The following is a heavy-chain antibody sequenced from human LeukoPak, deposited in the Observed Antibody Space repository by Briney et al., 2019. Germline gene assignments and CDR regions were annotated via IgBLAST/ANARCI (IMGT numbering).Heavy chain of an antibody. Sequence: GDSLKISCKGSGYRFTNYWIAWVRQMPGKGLEWMGIIYPGDSDIRYSPSFQGHVTISADKSSSTAYLQWSSLKASDTAMYYCARRISDAFDIWGQGTMVTVSS. CDR2: IYPGDSDI. CDR3: ARRISDAFDI. D-gene: IGHD3-10*01. J-gene: IGHJ3*02. V-gene: IGHV5-51*01. CDR1: GYRFTNYW.